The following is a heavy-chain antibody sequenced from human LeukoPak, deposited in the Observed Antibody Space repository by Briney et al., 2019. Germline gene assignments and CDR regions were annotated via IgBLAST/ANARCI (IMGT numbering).Heavy chain of an antibody. CDR1: GFTFSSYS. J-gene: IGHJ4*02. D-gene: IGHD3-22*01. V-gene: IGHV3-21*01. Sequence: GGSLRLSCAASGFTFSSYSMNWVRQGPGKGLECVSSISSSSSHIYYADSVEGRFTISRDNAKNSLYLQMNSLRAEDTAVYYRARGGFHYDSSGYYCFDYWGQGTLVTVSS. CDR2: ISSSSSHI. CDR3: ARGGFHYDSSGYYCFDY.